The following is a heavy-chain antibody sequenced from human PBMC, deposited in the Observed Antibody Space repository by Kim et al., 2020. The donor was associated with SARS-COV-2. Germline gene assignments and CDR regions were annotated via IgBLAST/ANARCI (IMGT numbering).Heavy chain of an antibody. J-gene: IGHJ5*02. V-gene: IGHV3-21*01. CDR2: ISSSSSYI. Sequence: AGSLRLSCAASGFIFSSYSMNWVRHAPGKGLEWVSSISSSSSYIYYQDSVKGRFTISRDNAKNSLYRQMNRLRAEDTAVYYWARDGSSTSWGNWFDAWGQGTLVTVSS. D-gene: IGHD2-2*01. CDR1: GFIFSSYS. CDR3: ARDGSSTSWGNWFDA.